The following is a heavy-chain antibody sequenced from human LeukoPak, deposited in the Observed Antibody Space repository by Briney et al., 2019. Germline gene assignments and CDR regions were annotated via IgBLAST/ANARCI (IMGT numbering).Heavy chain of an antibody. Sequence: SETLSLTCTVSGGSISGYYWSWVRQPPGKGLEWVGFITYSGGTNYNPSLKSRVTISVDTSKQQFSLKLSSVTAADTAVYYCARHGGSCTFDSWGQGTLVTVSS. CDR2: ITYSGGT. CDR1: GGSISGYY. CDR3: ARHGGSCTFDS. D-gene: IGHD2-15*01. V-gene: IGHV4-59*08. J-gene: IGHJ4*02.